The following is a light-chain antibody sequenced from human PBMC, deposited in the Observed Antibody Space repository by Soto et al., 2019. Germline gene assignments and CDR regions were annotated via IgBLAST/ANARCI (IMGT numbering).Light chain of an antibody. CDR1: QSISSW. CDR2: KAS. V-gene: IGKV1-5*03. Sequence: DIQMTQSPSTLSASVGDRVTITCRASQSISSWLAWYQQKPGKAPKLLIYKASSLESGVPSRFSGSGSGTEFTLNISSLQPDDFATYYCQQYNSYSRTFCQGTKLEIK. CDR3: QQYNSYSRT. J-gene: IGKJ2*01.